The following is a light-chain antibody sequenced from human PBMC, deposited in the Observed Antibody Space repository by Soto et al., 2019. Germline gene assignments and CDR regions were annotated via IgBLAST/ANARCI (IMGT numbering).Light chain of an antibody. CDR3: CSFSGGSTRYV. Sequence: QSVLTQPASVSGSPGQSITISCTGTSXDVGTYNLVSWYQQHPGKAPKLMIYEGSKRPSGVSYRFSGSKSGNTASLTISGLQAEDEADYYCCSFSGGSTRYVFGTGTKVTVL. V-gene: IGLV2-23*01. CDR2: EGS. J-gene: IGLJ1*01. CDR1: SXDVGTYNL.